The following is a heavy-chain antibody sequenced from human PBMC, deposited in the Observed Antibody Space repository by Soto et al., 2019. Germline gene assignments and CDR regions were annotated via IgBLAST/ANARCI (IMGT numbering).Heavy chain of an antibody. CDR1: GGTFSSYT. D-gene: IGHD3-10*02. Sequence: QVQLVQSGAEVKKPGSSVKVSCKASGGTFSSYTIDWVRQAPGQGLEWMGRIIPILGIANYAQQFQGRVTITADKSTSTAYMELSSLRSEDTAVYYCARIQPYVYVDYWGQGTLVTVSS. CDR3: ARIQPYVYVDY. J-gene: IGHJ4*02. V-gene: IGHV1-69*02. CDR2: IIPILGIA.